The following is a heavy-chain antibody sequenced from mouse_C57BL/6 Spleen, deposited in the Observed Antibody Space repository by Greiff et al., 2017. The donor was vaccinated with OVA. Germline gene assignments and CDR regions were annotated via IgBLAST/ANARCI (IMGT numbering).Heavy chain of an antibody. J-gene: IGHJ4*01. V-gene: IGHV6-3*01. Sequence: EVKVEESGGGLVQPGGSMKLSCVASGFTFSNYWMNWVRQSPEKGLEWVAQIRLKSDNYATHYAESVKGRFTISRDDSKSSVYLQMNNLRAEDTGIYYCTGGVLRLLYYAMDYWGQGTSVTVSS. CDR1: GFTFSNYW. D-gene: IGHD1-2*01. CDR2: IRLKSDNYAT. CDR3: TGGVLRLLYYAMDY.